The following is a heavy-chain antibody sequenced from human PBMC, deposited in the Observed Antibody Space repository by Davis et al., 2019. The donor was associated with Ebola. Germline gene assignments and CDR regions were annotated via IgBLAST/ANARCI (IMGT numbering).Heavy chain of an antibody. Sequence: PSETLSLTCTVSGGSISSYYWSWIRQPPGKGLEWIGYIYYSGSTNYNPSLKSRVTISVDTSKNQFSLKLSSVTAADTAVYYCARDTGEYSYGFYWFDPWGQGTLVTVSS. CDR1: GGSISSYY. V-gene: IGHV4-59*01. J-gene: IGHJ5*02. CDR2: IYYSGST. CDR3: ARDTGEYSYGFYWFDP. D-gene: IGHD5-18*01.